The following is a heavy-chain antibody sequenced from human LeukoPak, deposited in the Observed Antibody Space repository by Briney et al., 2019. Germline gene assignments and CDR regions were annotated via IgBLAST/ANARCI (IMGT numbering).Heavy chain of an antibody. J-gene: IGHJ3*02. Sequence: PSETLSLTCTVSGGSISSGDYYWSWIRQPPGKGLEWIGYIYYSGSTYYNPSLKSRVTISVDTSKNQFSLQLSSVTAGDTAVYFCARGKGDAWNAFDIWGQGTMVTVSS. V-gene: IGHV4-30-4*01. CDR2: IYYSGST. CDR1: GGSISSGDYY. CDR3: ARGKGDAWNAFDI. D-gene: IGHD3-10*01.